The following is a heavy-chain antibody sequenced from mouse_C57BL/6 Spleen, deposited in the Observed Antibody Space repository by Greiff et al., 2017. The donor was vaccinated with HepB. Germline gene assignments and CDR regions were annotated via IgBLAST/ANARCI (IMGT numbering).Heavy chain of an antibody. D-gene: IGHD1-1*01. CDR1: GFNIKDYY. V-gene: IGHV14-1*01. CDR2: IDPEDGDT. Sequence: VQLQQSGAELVRPGASVKLSCTASGFNIKDYYMHWVKQRPEQGLEWIGRIDPEDGDTEYAPKFQGKATMTADTSSNTAYLQLSSLTSEDTAVYYCTTDDYGSSFAYWGQGTLVTVSA. CDR3: TTDDYGSSFAY. J-gene: IGHJ3*01.